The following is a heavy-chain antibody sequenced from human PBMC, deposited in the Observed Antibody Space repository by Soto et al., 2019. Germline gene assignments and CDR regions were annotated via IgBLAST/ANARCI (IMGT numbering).Heavy chain of an antibody. CDR2: ISSSSSYI. CDR3: AREGGYSYGSWN. V-gene: IGHV3-21*01. D-gene: IGHD5-18*01. Sequence: EVQLVESGGGLVKPGGSLRLSCAASGLTFSSYSMNWVRQAPGKGLEWVSSISSSSSYIYYADSVKGRFTISRDNAKNSLYLQMNSLRAEDTAVYYCAREGGYSYGSWNLGQGTLVTVSS. CDR1: GLTFSSYS. J-gene: IGHJ1*01.